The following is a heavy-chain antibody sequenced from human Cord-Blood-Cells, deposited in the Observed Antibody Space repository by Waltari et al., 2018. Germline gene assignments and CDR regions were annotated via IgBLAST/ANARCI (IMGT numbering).Heavy chain of an antibody. D-gene: IGHD1-7*01. CDR2: ISYDGSNK. CDR1: GFTFSSYG. J-gene: IGHJ3*02. CDR3: AKLSFLELRAFDI. Sequence: QVQLVESGGGVVQPGRSLRLSCAASGFTFSSYGMHWVRQAPGRGLGWVAVISYDGSNKYYANSGKGRFTISRDNSKNTLYLQMNSLRAEDTAVYYCAKLSFLELRAFDIWGQGTMVTVSS. V-gene: IGHV3-30*18.